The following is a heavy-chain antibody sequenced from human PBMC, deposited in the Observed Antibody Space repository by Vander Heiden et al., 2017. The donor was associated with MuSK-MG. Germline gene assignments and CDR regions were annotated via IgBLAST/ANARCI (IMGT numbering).Heavy chain of an antibody. CDR2: ISSRGSTI. Sequence: EVQLVESGGGLVQPGGSLRLSCVASGFTFSTYEMYWVRQTPGKGLEWVSYISSRGSTIYYADSVKGRFTISRDNAKNSLYLQMNSLRAEDTAVYYCARLYHDILTGFNYYFDYWGQGTLVTVSS. V-gene: IGHV3-48*03. CDR3: ARLYHDILTGFNYYFDY. CDR1: GFTFSTYE. D-gene: IGHD3-9*01. J-gene: IGHJ4*02.